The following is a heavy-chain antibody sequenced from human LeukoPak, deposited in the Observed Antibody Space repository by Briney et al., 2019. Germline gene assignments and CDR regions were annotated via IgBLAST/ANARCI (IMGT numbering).Heavy chain of an antibody. CDR1: GFTFSSYS. Sequence: GGSLRLSCAASGFTFSSYSMNWVRQAPGKGLEWVSYISSSSSTIYYADSVKGRFTISRDNAKNSLYLQMNSLRAEDTAVYYCARGKRVGLDAFDFWGHGTMVTVSP. V-gene: IGHV3-48*04. CDR2: ISSSSSTI. CDR3: ARGKRVGLDAFDF. J-gene: IGHJ3*01.